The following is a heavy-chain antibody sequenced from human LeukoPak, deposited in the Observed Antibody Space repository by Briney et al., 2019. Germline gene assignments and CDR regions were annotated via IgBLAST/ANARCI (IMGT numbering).Heavy chain of an antibody. J-gene: IGHJ2*01. Sequence: ASVKVSCKASGYTFTNYFVYWVRQAPGQGLEWIGIINPTSVGREYAQKFQGRTTMTRDTSTSTVYMELNSLRSDDTAVYYCARMGRGDQDWYFDLWGRGTLITVSS. CDR1: GYTFTNYF. CDR3: ARMGRGDQDWYFDL. CDR2: INPTSVGR. D-gene: IGHD4-17*01. V-gene: IGHV1-46*01.